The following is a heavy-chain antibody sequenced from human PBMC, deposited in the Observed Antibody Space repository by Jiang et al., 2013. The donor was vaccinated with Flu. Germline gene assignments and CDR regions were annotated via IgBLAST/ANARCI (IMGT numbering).Heavy chain of an antibody. CDR2: IYYGGST. CDR1: GGSISSSSYY. V-gene: IGHV4-39*01. J-gene: IGHJ4*02. CDR3: ATSARSASIAASGTGS. Sequence: GSGLVKPSETLSLTCTVSGGSISSSSYYWGWIRQPPGKGLEWIASIYYGGSTYYNPSLKSRVAISVDTSKNQFALKLSSVTAADTAVYYCATSARSASIAASGTGSWGQGNLVTVSS. D-gene: IGHD6-13*01.